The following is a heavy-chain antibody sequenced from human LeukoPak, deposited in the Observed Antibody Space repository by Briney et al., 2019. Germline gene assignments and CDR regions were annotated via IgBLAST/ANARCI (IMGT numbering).Heavy chain of an antibody. CDR3: ARSGVGGGYFDY. V-gene: IGHV4-59*01. CDR2: IYYSGST. D-gene: IGHD3-16*01. CDR1: GGSITSYY. Sequence: SETLSLTCTVSGGSITSYYWSWIRQPPGKELEWIGYIYYSGSTNYNPSLKSRVTVLVDTSKNQFSLKLSSVTAADAAVYFCARSGVGGGYFDYWGQGTVVAVSS. J-gene: IGHJ4*02.